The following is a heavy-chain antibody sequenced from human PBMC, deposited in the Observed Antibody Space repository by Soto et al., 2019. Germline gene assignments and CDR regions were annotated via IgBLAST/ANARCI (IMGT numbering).Heavy chain of an antibody. CDR3: AREIVTAGGNNYFDP. D-gene: IGHD2-21*02. J-gene: IGHJ5*02. CDR2: VYHTGDT. V-gene: IGHV4-4*02. Sequence: SETLSLTCGGSGGTVASSHWWSWVRQSPGGGLEWIGNVYHTGDTNLNPSLQSRVTISVDKSNNQFSLRLNSLTAADTAVYFCAREIVTAGGNNYFDPWGPGTLVTVSS. CDR1: GGTVASSHW.